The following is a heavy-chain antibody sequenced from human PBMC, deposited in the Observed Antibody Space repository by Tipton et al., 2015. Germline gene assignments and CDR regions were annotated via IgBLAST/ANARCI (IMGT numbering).Heavy chain of an antibody. D-gene: IGHD3-10*01. CDR1: AYSISSDFY. V-gene: IGHV4-38-2*01. CDR2: ISHSGNT. J-gene: IGHJ3*02. CDR3: AGGPVRSGSGSFFAFDI. Sequence: TLSLTCAVSAYSISSDFYWGWIRQPPGKGLEWIGSISHSGNTYYNPSLKSRIPISVDTSKNQFSLKLSSVTAADTAVYWCAGGPVRSGSGSFFAFDIWGQGTEVTVSS.